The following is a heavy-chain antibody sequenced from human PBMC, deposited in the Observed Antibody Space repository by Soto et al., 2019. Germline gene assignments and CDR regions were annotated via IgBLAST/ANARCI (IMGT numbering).Heavy chain of an antibody. Sequence: ASVKVSCKASGYTFTSYYMHWVRQAPGQGLEWMGIINPSCGSTSYAQKFQGRVTMTRDTSTSTVYMELSSLRSEDTAAYYCARDHRLYGNFDYWGQGTLVTVSS. D-gene: IGHD2-8*01. CDR1: GYTFTSYY. V-gene: IGHV1-46*01. CDR2: INPSCGST. CDR3: ARDHRLYGNFDY. J-gene: IGHJ4*02.